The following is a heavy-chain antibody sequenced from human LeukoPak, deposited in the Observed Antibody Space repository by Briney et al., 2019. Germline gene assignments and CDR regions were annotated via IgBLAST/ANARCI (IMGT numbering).Heavy chain of an antibody. Sequence: GGSLRLSCAASGFTFGSYAMSWVRQAPGKGLEWVSAISGSGGSTYYADSVKGRFTISRDNSKNTLYLQMNSLRAEDTAVYYCAKDLYAYGSGSYYNWGQGTLVTVSS. CDR2: ISGSGGST. CDR3: AKDLYAYGSGSYYN. J-gene: IGHJ4*02. D-gene: IGHD3-10*01. V-gene: IGHV3-23*01. CDR1: GFTFGSYA.